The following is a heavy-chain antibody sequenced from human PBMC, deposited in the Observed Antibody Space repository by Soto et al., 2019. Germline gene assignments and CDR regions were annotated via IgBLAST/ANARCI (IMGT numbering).Heavy chain of an antibody. Sequence: EVQLVESGGGVVRPGGSLRLSCAAFGFPFDDYGMSWVRQAPGKGLEWVSGINRDGGSTGYADSVKGRFTISRDNAKNSLFLQMNSLRAEDTAFYYCARAPGFYVDFFDYWGQGTLVTVSS. CDR2: INRDGGST. CDR1: GFPFDDYG. D-gene: IGHD4-17*01. CDR3: ARAPGFYVDFFDY. J-gene: IGHJ4*02. V-gene: IGHV3-20*04.